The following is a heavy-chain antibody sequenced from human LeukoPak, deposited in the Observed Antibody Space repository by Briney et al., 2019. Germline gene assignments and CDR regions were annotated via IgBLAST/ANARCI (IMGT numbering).Heavy chain of an antibody. CDR1: GGTFSSYA. CDR3: ARDLEMATIKGGVDY. V-gene: IGHV1-46*01. J-gene: IGHJ4*02. Sequence: ASVKVSCKASGGTFSSYAISRVRQAPGQGLEWMGIINPSGGSTSYAQKFQGRVTMTRDTSTSTVYMELSSLRSEDTAVYYCARDLEMATIKGGVDYWGQGTLVTVSS. CDR2: INPSGGST. D-gene: IGHD5-24*01.